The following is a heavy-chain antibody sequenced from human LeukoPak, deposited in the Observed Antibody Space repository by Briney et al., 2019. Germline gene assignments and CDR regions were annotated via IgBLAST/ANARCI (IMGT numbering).Heavy chain of an antibody. J-gene: IGHJ1*01. Sequence: PGGSLRLSCAASGFTFSSYAMSWVRQAPGKGLEWVSAISGSGGSTYYADSVKGRFTISRDNSKNTLYLQMNSLRAEDTAVYYCAKDLGYCSSTSCYTTEYFQHWGQGTLVTVSS. CDR1: GFTFSSYA. D-gene: IGHD2-2*02. CDR3: AKDLGYCSSTSCYTTEYFQH. V-gene: IGHV3-23*01. CDR2: ISGSGGST.